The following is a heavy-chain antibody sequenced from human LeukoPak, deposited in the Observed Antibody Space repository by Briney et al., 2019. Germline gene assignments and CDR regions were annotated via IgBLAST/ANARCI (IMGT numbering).Heavy chain of an antibody. V-gene: IGHV3-23*01. CDR2: ISDTGGAT. CDR1: AFTFSNYA. CDR3: AKGGGSTFDN. J-gene: IGHJ4*02. Sequence: GGSLRLSCAASAFTFSNYAMSWVRQAPGKGLEWVSSISDTGGATYYAESVKGRFTISRDNARNTFYLQLTSPRDEDTALYYCAKGGGSTFDNWGQGILVTVSS. D-gene: IGHD3-10*01.